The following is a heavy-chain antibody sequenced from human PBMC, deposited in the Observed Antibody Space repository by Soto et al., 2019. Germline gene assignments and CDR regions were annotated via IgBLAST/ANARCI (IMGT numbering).Heavy chain of an antibody. CDR1: GGTFSSYA. Sequence: QVQLVQSGAEVKKPGSSVKVSCKASGGTFSSYAISWVRQAPGQGLEWMGGIIPIFGTANYAQKFQGRVTITADESTSTAYRELSSLRSEDTAVYYCARVDHSTGYSSSGIDYWGQGTLVTVSS. D-gene: IGHD6-13*01. J-gene: IGHJ4*02. CDR2: IIPIFGTA. V-gene: IGHV1-69*01. CDR3: ARVDHSTGYSSSGIDY.